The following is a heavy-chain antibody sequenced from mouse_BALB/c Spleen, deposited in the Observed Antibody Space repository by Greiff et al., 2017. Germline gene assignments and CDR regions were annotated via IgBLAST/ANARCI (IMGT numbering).Heavy chain of an antibody. CDR3: ARHWYGSSYVDWYFDV. V-gene: IGHV5-12-1*01. CDR1: GFAFSSYD. J-gene: IGHJ1*01. CDR2: ISSGGGST. D-gene: IGHD1-1*01. Sequence: EVQLVESGGGLVKPGGSLKLSCAASGFAFSSYDMSWVRQTPEKRLEWVAYISSGGGSTYYPDTVKGRFTISRDNAKNTLYLQMSSLKSEDTAMYYCARHWYGSSYVDWYFDVWGAGTTVTVSS.